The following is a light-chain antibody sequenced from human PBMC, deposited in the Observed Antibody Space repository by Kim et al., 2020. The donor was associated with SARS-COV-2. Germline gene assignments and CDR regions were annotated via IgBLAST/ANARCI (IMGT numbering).Light chain of an antibody. CDR3: QQHSRLIT. CDR1: QTVSSY. CDR2: DTS. Sequence: SLSAGDGAPLSCRASQTVSSYLAWYQQRPGQAPRLLIYDTSKRAAGIPARFSGSGSGTDFTLTISSLEPEDFAVYYCQQHSRLITFGQGTRLEIK. V-gene: IGKV3-11*01. J-gene: IGKJ5*01.